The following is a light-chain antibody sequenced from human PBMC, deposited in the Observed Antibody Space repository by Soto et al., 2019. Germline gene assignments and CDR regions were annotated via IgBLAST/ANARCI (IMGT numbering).Light chain of an antibody. Sequence: EIVLTQSPGTLSLSPGERATLYCRASQSVSSSYLAWYQQKPGQAPRLLIYGTSSRATAIPDRFSGSGSGTDFTLTISRLEPEDFAVYYCQQYGRTFGQGTKVEIK. CDR3: QQYGRT. CDR2: GTS. J-gene: IGKJ1*01. CDR1: QSVSSSY. V-gene: IGKV3-20*01.